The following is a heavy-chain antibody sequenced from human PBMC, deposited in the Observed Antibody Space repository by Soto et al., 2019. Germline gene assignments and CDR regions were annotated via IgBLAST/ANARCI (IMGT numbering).Heavy chain of an antibody. CDR3: AKLNDFWSGYYPYYFDY. D-gene: IGHD3-3*01. CDR2: ISGSGGST. Sequence: WSLRLSCAASGFTFSSYAMSWVRQAPGKGLEWVSAISGSGGSTYYADSVKGRFTISRDNSKNTLYLQMNSLRAEDTAVYYCAKLNDFWSGYYPYYFDYWGQGTLVTVSS. J-gene: IGHJ4*02. CDR1: GFTFSSYA. V-gene: IGHV3-23*01.